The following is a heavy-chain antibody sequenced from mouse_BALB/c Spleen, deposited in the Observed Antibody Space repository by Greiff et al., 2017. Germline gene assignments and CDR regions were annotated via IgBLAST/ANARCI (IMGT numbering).Heavy chain of an antibody. V-gene: IGHV3-6*02. CDR3: ARERSLARATPSWFAY. CDR2: ISYDGSN. Sequence: VQLKESGPGLVKPSQSLSLTCSVTGYSITSGYYWNWIRQFPGNKLEWMGYISYDGSNNYNPSLKNRISITRDTSKNQFFLKLNSVTTEDTATYYCARERSLARATPSWFAYWGQGTLVTVSA. CDR1: GYSITSGYY. J-gene: IGHJ3*01. D-gene: IGHD3-1*01.